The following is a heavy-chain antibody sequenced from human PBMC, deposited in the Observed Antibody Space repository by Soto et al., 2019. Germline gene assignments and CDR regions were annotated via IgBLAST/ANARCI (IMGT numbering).Heavy chain of an antibody. CDR2: ISAAGGTT. J-gene: IGHJ5*02. CDR3: AKDREGVGAIGNWFDP. Sequence: GGSLRLSCAAPGFTFDTNGMTWVRQAPGKGLEWVSAISAAGGTTYYADPVKGRFTISRDNSKNMLYLQMNSLRAEDTAVYYCAKDREGVGAIGNWFDPWGQGTLVTV. CDR1: GFTFDTNG. V-gene: IGHV3-23*01. D-gene: IGHD1-26*01.